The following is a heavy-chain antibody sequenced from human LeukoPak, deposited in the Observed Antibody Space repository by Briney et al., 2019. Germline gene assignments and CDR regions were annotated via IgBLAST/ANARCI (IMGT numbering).Heavy chain of an antibody. CDR3: ARDFWSGSAPFDY. J-gene: IGHJ4*02. CDR2: INPNSGGT. Sequence: ASVKVSCKASGYTFASYGINWVRQAPGQGLEWMGWINPNSGGTNYAQKFQGRVTMTRDTSISTAYMELSRLRSDDTAVYYCARDFWSGSAPFDYWGQGTLVTVSS. CDR1: GYTFASYG. V-gene: IGHV1-2*02. D-gene: IGHD3-3*01.